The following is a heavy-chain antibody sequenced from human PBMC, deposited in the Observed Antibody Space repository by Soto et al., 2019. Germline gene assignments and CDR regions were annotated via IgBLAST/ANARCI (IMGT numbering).Heavy chain of an antibody. D-gene: IGHD3-16*01. V-gene: IGHV3-7*05. CDR2: IRKDGRQE. CDR3: TRYVNYRDDSAYYDVFDI. Sequence: DVQLTESGGGLVQPGGSLRLSCGASGFSFGSDWMAWVRQAPGKGLEWVANIRKDGRQEHYADSVRGRFSVSRDNAKDSLDLQMNSLRLEDTAVYYCTRYVNYRDDSAYYDVFDIWGQGTMVTVSS. J-gene: IGHJ3*02. CDR1: GFSFGSDW.